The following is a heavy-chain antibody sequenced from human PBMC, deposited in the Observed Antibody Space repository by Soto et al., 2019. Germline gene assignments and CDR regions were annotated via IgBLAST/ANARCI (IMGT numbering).Heavy chain of an antibody. D-gene: IGHD3-3*01. V-gene: IGHV3-21*01. CDR3: ARDSRTIFGEAAYDYGMDV. J-gene: IGHJ6*02. Sequence: GGSLRLSCAASGFTFSSYSMNWVRQAPGKGLEWVSSISSSSSYIYYADSVKGRFTISRDNAKNSLYLQMNSLRAEDTAVYYCARDSRTIFGEAAYDYGMDVWGQGTTVTVSS. CDR1: GFTFSSYS. CDR2: ISSSSSYI.